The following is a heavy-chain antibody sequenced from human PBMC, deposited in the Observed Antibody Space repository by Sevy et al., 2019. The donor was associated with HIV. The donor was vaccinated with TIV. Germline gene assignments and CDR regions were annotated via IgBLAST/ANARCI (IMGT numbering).Heavy chain of an antibody. CDR3: AGEPGGYDYDYGMDV. J-gene: IGHJ6*02. V-gene: IGHV4-39*02. CDR1: GGSITSSNYY. D-gene: IGHD5-12*01. CDR2: VYYTGLT. Sequence: SETLSLTCSASGGSITSSNYYWGWLRQPPGMGLEWIGRVYYTGLTYYNPSLKSRVTISVDTSKNQFSLNLNSVTAAETAIYYCAGEPGGYDYDYGMDVWGQGTTVTVSS.